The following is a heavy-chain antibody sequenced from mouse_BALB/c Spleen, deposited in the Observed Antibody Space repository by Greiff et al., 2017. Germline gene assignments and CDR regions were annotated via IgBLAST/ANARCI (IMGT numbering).Heavy chain of an antibody. CDR2: IRLKSNNYAT. D-gene: IGHD1-1*02. CDR3: TGGGSYYFDY. V-gene: IGHV6-6*02. CDR1: GFTFSNYW. J-gene: IGHJ2*01. Sequence: EVKVVESGGGLVQPGGSMKLSCAASGFTFSNYWMNWVRQSPAKGLEWVAEIRLKSNNYATHYAESVKGRFTISRDDSKSSVYLQMNNLRAEDTGIYYCTGGGSYYFDYWGQGTTLTVSS.